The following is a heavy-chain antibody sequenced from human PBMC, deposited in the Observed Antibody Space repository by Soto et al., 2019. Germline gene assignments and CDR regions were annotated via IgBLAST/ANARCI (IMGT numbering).Heavy chain of an antibody. J-gene: IGHJ4*02. D-gene: IGHD3-22*01. CDR3: ARDREYYDSSGYYLFDS. Sequence: QVQLVQSGAEVKKPGSSVKVSCKASGGTFSSYAISWVRQAPGQGLEWMGGISPIFGTANYAQKFQGRVTITADECTSTAYMEQSSLRSEDTAVYYCARDREYYDSSGYYLFDSWGQGTLVTVSS. V-gene: IGHV1-69*01. CDR2: ISPIFGTA. CDR1: GGTFSSYA.